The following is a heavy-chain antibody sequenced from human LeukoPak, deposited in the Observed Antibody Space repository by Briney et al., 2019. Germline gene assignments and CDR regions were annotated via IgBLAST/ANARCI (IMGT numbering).Heavy chain of an antibody. Sequence: PGGSLRLSCTASGFTFSSYAMTWVRLAPGKGLEWVSSVRGGGGITFYADSVQGRFTISRDNSKNTLFLQMNSLRGEDTAVYYCARDPNGDYVGAFDMWGPGTVVTVSS. D-gene: IGHD4-17*01. CDR2: VRGGGGIT. CDR3: ARDPNGDYVGAFDM. CDR1: GFTFSSYA. V-gene: IGHV3-23*01. J-gene: IGHJ3*02.